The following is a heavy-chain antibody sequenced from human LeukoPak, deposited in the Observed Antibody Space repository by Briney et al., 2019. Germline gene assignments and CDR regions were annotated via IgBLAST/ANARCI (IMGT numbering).Heavy chain of an antibody. V-gene: IGHV5-51*01. Sequence: GESLKISCKGSGYSFTSYWIGWVRQVPGKGLEWMGIIYPGDSDTRYSPSFQGQVTISADKSISTAYLQWSSLKASDTAMYYCARPGSSWSPRSDYYGMDVWGQGTTVTVSS. J-gene: IGHJ6*02. CDR3: ARPGSSWSPRSDYYGMDV. D-gene: IGHD6-13*01. CDR1: GYSFTSYW. CDR2: IYPGDSDT.